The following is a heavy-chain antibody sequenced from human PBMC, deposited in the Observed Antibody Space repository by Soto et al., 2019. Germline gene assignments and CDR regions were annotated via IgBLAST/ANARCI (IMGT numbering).Heavy chain of an antibody. CDR2: TYYRSKWYN. CDR1: GDSVSSNSAA. Sequence: SQTLSLTCAISGDSVSSNSAAWNWIRQSPSRGLEWLGRTYYRSKWYNDYAVSVKSRVTINPDTSKNQFSLRLSSVTAADTAVYYCARRGPQLGSLFPYYGLDVWGQGTTVTVSS. D-gene: IGHD2-2*01. CDR3: ARRGPQLGSLFPYYGLDV. J-gene: IGHJ6*02. V-gene: IGHV6-1*01.